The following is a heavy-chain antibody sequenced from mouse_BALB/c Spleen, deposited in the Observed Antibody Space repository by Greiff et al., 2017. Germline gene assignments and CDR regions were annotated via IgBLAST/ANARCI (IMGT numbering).Heavy chain of an antibody. D-gene: IGHD4-1*02. V-gene: IGHV5-12-2*01. CDR1: GFTFSSYT. J-gene: IGHJ4*01. CDR3: ARTTGTGGAMDY. CDR2: ISNGGGST. Sequence: EVMLVESGGGLVQPGGSLKLSCAASGFTFSSYTMSWVRQTPEKRLEWVAYISNGGGSTYYPDTVKGRFTISRDNAKNTLYLQMSSLKSEDTAMYYCARTTGTGGAMDYWGQGTSVTVSS.